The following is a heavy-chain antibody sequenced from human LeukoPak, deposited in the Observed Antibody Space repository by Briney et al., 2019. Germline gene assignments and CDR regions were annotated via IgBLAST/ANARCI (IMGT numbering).Heavy chain of an antibody. J-gene: IGHJ4*02. CDR1: GGSISSGDYY. CDR3: ARETGILTGYTYYFDY. CDR2: IYYSGST. Sequence: SQTLSLTCIVSGGSISSGDYYWSWIRQPPGKGLEWIGYIYYSGSTYYNPSLKSRVTISVDTSKNQFSLKLSSVTAADTAVYYCARETGILTGYTYYFDYWGQGTLVTVSS. V-gene: IGHV4-30-4*08. D-gene: IGHD3-9*01.